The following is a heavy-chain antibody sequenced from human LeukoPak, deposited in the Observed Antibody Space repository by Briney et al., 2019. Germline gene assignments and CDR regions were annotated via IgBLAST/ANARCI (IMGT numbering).Heavy chain of an antibody. V-gene: IGHV4-31*03. J-gene: IGHJ4*02. Sequence: SETLSLTCTVSGGSISSSGYYWSWIRQHPGKGLEWIGNIYYNGSTNYNPSLKSRLSISLDTAKNQISLKLSSVTAADTAVYYCARGPLDSGYTYFDYWGQGTLVSVAS. CDR1: GGSISSSGYY. CDR3: ARGPLDSGYTYFDY. D-gene: IGHD5-12*01. CDR2: IYYNGST.